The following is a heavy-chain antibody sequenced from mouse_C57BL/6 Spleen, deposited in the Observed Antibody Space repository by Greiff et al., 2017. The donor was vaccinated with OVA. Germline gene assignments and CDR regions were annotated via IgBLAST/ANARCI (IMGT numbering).Heavy chain of an antibody. Sequence: EAGGGLVQPKGSLKLSCAASGFSFNTYAMNWVRQAPGKGLEWVARIRSKSNNYATYYADSVKDRFTISRDDSGSMLYLQMNNLKTEDTAMYYCAYYYGSSSYYAMDYWGQGTSVTVSS. D-gene: IGHD1-1*01. V-gene: IGHV10-1*01. CDR2: IRSKSNNYAT. J-gene: IGHJ4*01. CDR1: GFSFNTYA. CDR3: AYYYGSSSYYAMDY.